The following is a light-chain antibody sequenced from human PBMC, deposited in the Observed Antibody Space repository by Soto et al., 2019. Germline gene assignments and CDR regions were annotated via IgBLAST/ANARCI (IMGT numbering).Light chain of an antibody. J-gene: IGKJ2*01. CDR2: SAS. CDR3: LQHSDYPFT. V-gene: IGKV1-17*01. CDR1: QCIRDA. Sequence: DIQMTQSPSSLSASVGDRVTITCRASQCIRDALGWYQQKPGKVPNRLIYSASSWQSGVHARFSGSGSGTVFTLTISSLQTEDFATYFCLQHSDYPFTFGQGTRLEI.